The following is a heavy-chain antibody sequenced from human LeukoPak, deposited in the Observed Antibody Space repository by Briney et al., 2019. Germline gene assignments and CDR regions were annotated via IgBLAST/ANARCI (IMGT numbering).Heavy chain of an antibody. CDR2: ITNKPNTYT. CDR1: GFTSSDHY. CDR3: ARGKYYYGSGSYIDAFDI. D-gene: IGHD3-10*01. V-gene: IGHV3-72*01. J-gene: IGHJ3*02. Sequence: GGSLRLSCAASGFTSSDHYMDWLRQAPGEGLEWVGRITNKPNTYTYYAASVKGRFTISGDDSKNTLYLQMNSLKTEDTAVYYCARGKYYYGSGSYIDAFDIWGQGTMVTVSS.